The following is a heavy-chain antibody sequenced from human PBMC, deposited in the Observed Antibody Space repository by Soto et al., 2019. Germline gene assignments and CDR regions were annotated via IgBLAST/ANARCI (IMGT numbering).Heavy chain of an antibody. D-gene: IGHD1-20*01. CDR2: IIPIFGTA. CDR3: ARSLTGTYYYYGMDV. CDR1: GGTFSSYA. Sequence: QVQLVQSGAEVKKPGSSVKVSYKASGGTFSSYAINWVRQAPGQGLEWMGGIIPIFGTADYAQKFQGRVTITADESTSTAYMELSSLRSEDTAVYYCARSLTGTYYYYGMDVWGQGTTVTVSS. J-gene: IGHJ6*02. V-gene: IGHV1-69*12.